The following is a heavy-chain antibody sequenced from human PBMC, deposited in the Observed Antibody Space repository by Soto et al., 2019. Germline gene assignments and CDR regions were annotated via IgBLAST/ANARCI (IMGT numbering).Heavy chain of an antibody. CDR2: INPNSGGT. J-gene: IGHJ3*02. D-gene: IGHD2-2*01. Sequence: QVQLVQSGAEVKKPGASVKVSCKASGYTFTGYYMHWVRQAPGQGLEWMGWINPNSGGTNYAQKFQGWVTMPRDTSISTAYMELSRLRSDDTAVYYCARDCSSTSCREAFDIWGQGTMVTVSS. V-gene: IGHV1-2*04. CDR1: GYTFTGYY. CDR3: ARDCSSTSCREAFDI.